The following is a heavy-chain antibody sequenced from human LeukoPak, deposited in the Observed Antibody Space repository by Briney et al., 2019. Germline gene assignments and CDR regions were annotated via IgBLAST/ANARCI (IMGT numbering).Heavy chain of an antibody. V-gene: IGHV1-2*02. CDR1: GYTLTGHY. Sequence: ASVKVPCKASGYTLTGHYKHWVRPAPGQGPEWMGLINPNSGGTNYAEKFQGRVTMTRDTSISTAYMELSRLRSDDTAVYYCARDQGSGWSEKADYWGQGTLVTVSS. CDR3: ARDQGSGWSEKADY. D-gene: IGHD6-19*01. CDR2: INPNSGGT. J-gene: IGHJ4*02.